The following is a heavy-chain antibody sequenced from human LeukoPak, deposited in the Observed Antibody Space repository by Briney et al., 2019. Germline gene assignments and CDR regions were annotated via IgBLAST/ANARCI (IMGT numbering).Heavy chain of an antibody. CDR1: GFTFSSYS. D-gene: IGHD6-13*01. CDR3: ARAYSSGYSSSWSLDVAGGTCDY. Sequence: GGSLRLSCAASGFTFSSYSISWVRQAPGKGLEWVSSISSSSSYIYYADSVKDRFTISRDNAKNSLYLQMNSLRAEDTAVYYCARAYSSGYSSSWSLDVAGGTCDYWGQGTLVIVSS. J-gene: IGHJ4*02. V-gene: IGHV3-21*01. CDR2: ISSSSSYI.